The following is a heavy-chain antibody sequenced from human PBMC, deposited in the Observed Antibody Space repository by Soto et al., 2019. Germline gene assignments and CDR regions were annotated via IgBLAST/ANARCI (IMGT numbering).Heavy chain of an antibody. J-gene: IGHJ4*02. CDR3: ARPLETIQLWDFDY. CDR2: IYYSGST. CDR1: GGSISSSSYY. Sequence: TSETLSLTCTVSGGSISSSSYYWGWTRQPPGKGLEWIGSIYYSGSTYYNPSLKSRVTISVDTSKNQFSLKLSSVTAADTAVYYCARPLETIQLWDFDYWGQGTLVTVSS. D-gene: IGHD5-18*01. V-gene: IGHV4-39*01.